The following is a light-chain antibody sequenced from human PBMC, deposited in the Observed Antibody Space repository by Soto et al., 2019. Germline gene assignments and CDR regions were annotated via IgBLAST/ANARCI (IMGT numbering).Light chain of an antibody. CDR1: QSVTSN. Sequence: EILMTQSPATLSVSPGERATLSCRASQSVTSNFAWYQQKPGQAPRLIIYGADTRATGIPARFSGSGSGIECTLTISSLQSEDFAVYYCQQYNKWPRTFGQGTKVEI. CDR3: QQYNKWPRT. CDR2: GAD. V-gene: IGKV3-15*01. J-gene: IGKJ1*01.